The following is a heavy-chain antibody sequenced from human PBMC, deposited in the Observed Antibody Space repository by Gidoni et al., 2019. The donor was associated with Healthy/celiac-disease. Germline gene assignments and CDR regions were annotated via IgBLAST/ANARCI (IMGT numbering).Heavy chain of an antibody. CDR2: ISSSSSTI. CDR1: GFTFSSYS. CDR3: ARDPKRGPSGMSTDYRFDY. D-gene: IGHD4-17*01. Sequence: LVQPGGSLRLSCAASGFTFSSYSMNWVRQAPGKGLEWVSYISSSSSTIYYADSVKGRFTISRDNAKNSLYLQMNSLRAEDTAVYYCARDPKRGPSGMSTDYRFDYWGQGTLVTVSS. J-gene: IGHJ4*02. V-gene: IGHV3-48*01.